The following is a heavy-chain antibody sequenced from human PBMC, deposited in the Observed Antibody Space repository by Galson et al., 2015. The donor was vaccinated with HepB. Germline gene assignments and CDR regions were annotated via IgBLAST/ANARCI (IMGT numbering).Heavy chain of an antibody. CDR1: GFIFSNYI. V-gene: IGHV3-30*03. D-gene: IGHD1/OR15-1a*01. Sequence: SLRLSCAASGFIFSNYIIHWVRQAPGKGLEWVAVITYDGSDKYYADSVKGRFIISRDNSKNTLYLQMNSLRPEDTAVYYCASPREQLGSSLGFHWGQGSLVTVSS. CDR3: ASPREQLGSSLGFH. J-gene: IGHJ4*02. CDR2: ITYDGSDK.